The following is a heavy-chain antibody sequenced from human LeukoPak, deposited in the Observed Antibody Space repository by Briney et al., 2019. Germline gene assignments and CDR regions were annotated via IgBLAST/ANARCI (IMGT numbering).Heavy chain of an antibody. CDR2: IYTSGST. Sequence: KTSETLSLTCTVSGRSISSYYWSWIRQPAGKGLEWIGPIYTSGSTNYNPSLKSRVTMSVDTSKNQFSLKLRSVTAADTAVYYCARGYNWGSPTRNFYYLDVWGKGTTVTVSS. J-gene: IGHJ6*03. CDR3: ARGYNWGSPTRNFYYLDV. V-gene: IGHV4-4*07. D-gene: IGHD7-27*01. CDR1: GRSISSYY.